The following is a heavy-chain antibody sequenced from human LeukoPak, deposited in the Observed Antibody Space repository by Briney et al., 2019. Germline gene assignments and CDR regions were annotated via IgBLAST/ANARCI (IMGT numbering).Heavy chain of an antibody. CDR3: AKGSAWSHGYFDY. CDR1: GFTFSDYG. CDR2: IRSDGINK. V-gene: IGHV3-30*02. Sequence: GGSLRLSCAASGFTFSDYGMHWVRQAPGKGLEWVTFIRSDGINKYYSDSVKGRFTISRDNSKNTLYLQMNSLRPEDTAIYYCAKGSAWSHGYFDYWGQGTLVTVS. D-gene: IGHD6-19*01. J-gene: IGHJ4*02.